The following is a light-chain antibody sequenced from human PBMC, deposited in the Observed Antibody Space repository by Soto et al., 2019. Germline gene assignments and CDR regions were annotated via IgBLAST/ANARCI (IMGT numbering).Light chain of an antibody. CDR1: QSVSSNY. V-gene: IGKV3-20*01. Sequence: ESVLTQSPGTLSLSPGERATLSCRASQSVSSNYLAWYQQKPGQAPRLLIYGASTRATGIPDRFSGSGSGTDFTLTISRLEHEDSEVYYCQQYGSSQWTLGQGTKVDIK. J-gene: IGKJ1*01. CDR3: QQYGSSQWT. CDR2: GAS.